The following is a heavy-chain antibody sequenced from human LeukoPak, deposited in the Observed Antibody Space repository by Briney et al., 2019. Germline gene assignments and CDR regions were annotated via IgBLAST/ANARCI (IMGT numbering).Heavy chain of an antibody. CDR2: INPRGTST. V-gene: IGHV1-46*01. Sequence: ASVKVSFTASGYSFTSHYMHWVRQAPGQGGEGMGLINPRGTSTIYAEKFQGRIIMTRDMSTTTDYIELSSLKSDDTAVYYCARDNSIHERGWWFDPWGQGTLVTVSS. J-gene: IGHJ5*02. CDR1: GYSFTSHY. CDR3: ARDNSIHERGWWFDP. D-gene: IGHD4-23*01.